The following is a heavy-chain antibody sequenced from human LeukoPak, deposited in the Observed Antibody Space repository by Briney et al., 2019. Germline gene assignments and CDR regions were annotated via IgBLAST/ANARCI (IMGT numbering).Heavy chain of an antibody. CDR2: INSDDSII. D-gene: IGHD1-7*01. J-gene: IGHJ4*02. CDR3: ARAGNYRFDY. CDR1: GFIFDDYT. Sequence: GGSLRLSCAASGFIFDDYTLHWVRQAPGEGLVWVSRINSDDSIINYADSVKGRFTISRDNAKNTLYLQMNSLRAEDTAVYYCARAGNYRFDYWGQGTLVTVSS. V-gene: IGHV3-74*01.